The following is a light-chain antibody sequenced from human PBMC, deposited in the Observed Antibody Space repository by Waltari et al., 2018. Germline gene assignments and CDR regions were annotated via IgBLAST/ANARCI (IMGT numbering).Light chain of an antibody. CDR2: GAS. Sequence: EIVMTQSPATLSVSPGERATLSCRASQSVTSNLAWYQQKPGQAPRPRIYGASTRATGIPARFSGSGSGTEFTLTISSLQSEDFAVYFCQQYNSWPPLTFGGGTKVEIK. CDR1: QSVTSN. CDR3: QQYNSWPPLT. V-gene: IGKV3-15*01. J-gene: IGKJ4*01.